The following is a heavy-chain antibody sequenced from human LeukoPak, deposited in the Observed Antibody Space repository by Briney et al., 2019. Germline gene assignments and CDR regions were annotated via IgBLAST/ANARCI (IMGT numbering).Heavy chain of an antibody. CDR3: ARNIVATEYYYYDMDV. J-gene: IGHJ6*02. CDR2: ISSSSSYI. D-gene: IGHD5-12*01. Sequence: PGGSLRLSCAASGFTFSSYSMNWVRQAPGKGLEWVSSISSSSSYIYYADSVKGRFTISRDNAKNSLYLQMNSLRAEDTAVYYCARNIVATEYYYYDMDVWGQGTTVTVSS. CDR1: GFTFSSYS. V-gene: IGHV3-21*01.